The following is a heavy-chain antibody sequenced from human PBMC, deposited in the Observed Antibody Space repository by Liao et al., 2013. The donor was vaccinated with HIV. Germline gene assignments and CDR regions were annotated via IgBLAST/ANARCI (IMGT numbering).Heavy chain of an antibody. CDR3: ARGGMASALDS. D-gene: IGHD6-13*01. J-gene: IGHJ4*02. Sequence: QLQLQESGPGLVKPSETLSLTCAVYGGSLSGHSWTWIRQAPGEGLEWIGEFNHSGGSKYNPSLKRRVTISIXTSKNQFSLKLTSVTAADTALFYCARGGMASALDSWGQGTLVTVSS. CDR1: GGSLSGHS. CDR2: FNHSGGS. V-gene: IGHV4-34*01.